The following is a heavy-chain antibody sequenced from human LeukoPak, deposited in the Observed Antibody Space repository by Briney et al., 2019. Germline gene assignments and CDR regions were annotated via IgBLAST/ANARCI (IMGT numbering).Heavy chain of an antibody. J-gene: IGHJ4*02. D-gene: IGHD3-22*01. CDR2: IIPIFGTA. V-gene: IGHV1-69*13. CDR1: GYTFTSYG. CDR3: ARGLVDSSGYYPHDY. Sequence: ASVKVSCKASGYTFTSYGISWVRQAPGQGLEWMGGIIPIFGTANYAQKFQGRVTITADESTSTAYMELSSLRSEDTAVYYCARGLVDSSGYYPHDYWGQGTLVTVSS.